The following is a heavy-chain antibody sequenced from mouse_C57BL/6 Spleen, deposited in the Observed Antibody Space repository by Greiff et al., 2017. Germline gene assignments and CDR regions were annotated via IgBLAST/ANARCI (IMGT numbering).Heavy chain of an antibody. J-gene: IGHJ3*01. Sequence: VQLQQSGAELMKPGASVKLSCKATGYTFTGYWIEWVKQRPGHGLEWIGEILPGSGNTNYNEKFKGKATFTEDTSSNTAYMQRSSLTPEDSASYYCARGDSSGYSAYWGQGTLVTVSA. D-gene: IGHD3-2*02. CDR3: ARGDSSGYSAY. CDR2: ILPGSGNT. V-gene: IGHV1-9*01. CDR1: GYTFTGYW.